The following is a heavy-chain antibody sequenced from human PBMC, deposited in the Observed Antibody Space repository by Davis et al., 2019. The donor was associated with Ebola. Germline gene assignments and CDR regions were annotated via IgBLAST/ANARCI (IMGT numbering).Heavy chain of an antibody. D-gene: IGHD6-6*01. V-gene: IGHV3-30*03. CDR1: GFTFSSYG. CDR3: ARHSSSSAAPFDY. J-gene: IGHJ4*02. Sequence: GESLKISCAASGFTFSSYGMHWVRQAPGKGLEWVAVISYDGSNKYYADSVKGRFTISRDNSKNTLYLQMNSLRAEDTAVYYCARHSSSSAAPFDYWGQGTLVTVSS. CDR2: ISYDGSNK.